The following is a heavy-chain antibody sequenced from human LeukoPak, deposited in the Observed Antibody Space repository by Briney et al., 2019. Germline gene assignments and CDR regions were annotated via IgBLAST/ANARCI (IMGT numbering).Heavy chain of an antibody. Sequence: GGSLRLSCAASGFTFRNYWMTWVRQAPGKGLEWVSFISYDGNVKYYPDSVKGRFTISRDNSKNTLYLQMSSLKPEDTAVYYCAREVVSYAFDIWSQGTMVTVSS. D-gene: IGHD3-22*01. CDR1: GFTFRNYW. V-gene: IGHV3-30*03. J-gene: IGHJ3*02. CDR2: ISYDGNVK. CDR3: AREVVSYAFDI.